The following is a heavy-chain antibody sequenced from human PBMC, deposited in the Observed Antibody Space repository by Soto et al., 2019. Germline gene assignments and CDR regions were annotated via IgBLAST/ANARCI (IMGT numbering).Heavy chain of an antibody. J-gene: IGHJ5*02. Sequence: PSETLSLTCTVSGGSMSSYYWYWLRQPPGKGLECMGYIYYSGYTNYSTSLKSRVTMSVDTSKNHFSLKLSSVTAADTAVYYCARGHHFDSSGPFDPWGQGTLVTVSS. CDR1: GGSMSSYY. D-gene: IGHD6-19*01. V-gene: IGHV4-59*01. CDR2: IYYSGYT. CDR3: ARGHHFDSSGPFDP.